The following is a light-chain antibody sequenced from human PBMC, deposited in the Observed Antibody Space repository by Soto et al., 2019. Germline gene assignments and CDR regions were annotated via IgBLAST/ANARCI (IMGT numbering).Light chain of an antibody. V-gene: IGLV2-14*01. J-gene: IGLJ3*02. CDR2: EVS. Sequence: QSALTQPPSASGSPGQSVTISCTGTTGDIGAFNYVSWYQQHPDKAPKLMIFEVSDRPSGVSNRFSGSNSGNTASLTISGLQAEDEADYFCSSYTSNSTLVFGGGTKLTVL. CDR1: TGDIGAFNY. CDR3: SSYTSNSTLV.